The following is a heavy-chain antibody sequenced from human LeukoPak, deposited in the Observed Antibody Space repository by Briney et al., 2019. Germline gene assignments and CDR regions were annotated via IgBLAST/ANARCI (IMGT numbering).Heavy chain of an antibody. V-gene: IGHV4-59*01. Sequence: SETLSLTCTVSGGSTSSYYWSWIRQPPGKGLEWIGYIYYSGSTNYNPSLKSRVTISVDTSKNQFSLKLSSVTAADTAVYYCAREIYYYDSSGRWFDPWGQGTLVTVSS. J-gene: IGHJ5*02. CDR1: GGSTSSYY. CDR2: IYYSGST. D-gene: IGHD3-22*01. CDR3: AREIYYYDSSGRWFDP.